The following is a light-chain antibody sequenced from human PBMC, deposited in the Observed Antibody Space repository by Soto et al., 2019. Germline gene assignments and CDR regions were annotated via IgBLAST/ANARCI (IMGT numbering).Light chain of an antibody. V-gene: IGKV3-11*01. CDR2: DAY. CDR3: HQSYTLPWT. Sequence: TQSPSTLSGSVGDRATLSCRASQSFRGLLAWYQQKPGQAPRLLIYDAYNRATGIPPRFSGSGSGTDFTLTIIRLEHEDFAVYQCHQSYTLPWTFGQGTKVDIK. J-gene: IGKJ1*01. CDR1: QSFRGL.